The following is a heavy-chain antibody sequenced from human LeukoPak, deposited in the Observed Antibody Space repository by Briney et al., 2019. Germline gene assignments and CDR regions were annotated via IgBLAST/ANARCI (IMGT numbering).Heavy chain of an antibody. Sequence: SETLSLTCAVSGGSISSSNWWSWVRQPPGKGLEWIGSIYYSGSTYYNPSLKSRVTISVDTSKNQFSLKLSSVTAADTAVYYCARDGPMIVVVPAAMFDPWGQGTLVTVSS. CDR3: ARDGPMIVVVPAAMFDP. D-gene: IGHD2-2*01. CDR2: IYYSGST. J-gene: IGHJ5*02. CDR1: GGSISSSNW. V-gene: IGHV4-4*02.